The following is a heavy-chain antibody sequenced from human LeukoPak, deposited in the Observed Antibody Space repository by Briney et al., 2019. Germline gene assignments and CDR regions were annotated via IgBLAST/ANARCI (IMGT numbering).Heavy chain of an antibody. CDR1: GGSISSYY. V-gene: IGHV4-59*12. CDR3: ARVARWYSSSWSQAGRWFDP. J-gene: IGHJ5*02. D-gene: IGHD6-13*01. CDR2: IYYSGST. Sequence: KASETLSLTCTVSGGSISSYYWSWIRQPPGKGLEWIGYIYYSGSTNYNPSLKSRVTISVDTSKNQFSLKLSSVTAADTAVYYCARVARWYSSSWSQAGRWFDPWGQGTLVTVSS.